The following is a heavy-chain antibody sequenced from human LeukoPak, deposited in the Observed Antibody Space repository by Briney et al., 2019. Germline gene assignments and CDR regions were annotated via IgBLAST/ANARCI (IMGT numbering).Heavy chain of an antibody. CDR3: ARGVYIAAAQYGY. Sequence: SETLSLTCTVSGGPISRYYWSWIRQPPGKGLEWIGYIYYSGTTNYNPSLKSRVTISVDTSKNQFSLKLSSVTAADTAVYYCARGVYIAAAQYGYWGQGTLGTVSS. CDR2: IYYSGTT. J-gene: IGHJ4*02. D-gene: IGHD6-13*01. CDR1: GGPISRYY. V-gene: IGHV4-59*01.